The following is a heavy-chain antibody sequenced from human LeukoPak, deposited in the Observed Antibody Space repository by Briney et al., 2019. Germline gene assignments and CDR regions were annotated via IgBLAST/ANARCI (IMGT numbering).Heavy chain of an antibody. CDR1: GGTFSSYA. D-gene: IGHD2-15*01. CDR3: ARGRGYCSGRSCYSRWFDP. V-gene: IGHV1-69*01. Sequence: SVKVSCKASGGTFSSYAISWVRQAPGQGLEWMGGIIPIFGTANYAQKFQGRVKLTAEEYTSTAYMELSSMRSEETAVYYCARGRGYCSGRSCYSRWFDPWGQGTLVTVSS. J-gene: IGHJ5*02. CDR2: IIPIFGTA.